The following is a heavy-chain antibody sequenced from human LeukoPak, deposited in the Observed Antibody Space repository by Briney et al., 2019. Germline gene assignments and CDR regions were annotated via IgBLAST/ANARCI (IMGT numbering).Heavy chain of an antibody. CDR1: GGSISSYY. Sequence: SETLSLTCTVSGGSISSYYWSWIRQPPGKGLEWIEYIYYSGSTNYNPSLKSRVTISVDTSKNQFSLKLSSVTAADTAVYYCASSGTGGYFDYWGQGTLVTVSS. CDR2: IYYSGST. CDR3: ASSGTGGYFDY. D-gene: IGHD3/OR15-3a*01. J-gene: IGHJ4*02. V-gene: IGHV4-59*01.